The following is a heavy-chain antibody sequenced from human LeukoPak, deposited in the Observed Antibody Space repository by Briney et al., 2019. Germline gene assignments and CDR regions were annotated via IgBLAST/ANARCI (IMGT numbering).Heavy chain of an antibody. J-gene: IGHJ4*02. CDR1: GFTFSSYG. D-gene: IGHD1-26*01. CDR3: ARDSLSYSGNYY. Sequence: GGSLRLSCAASGFTFSSYGMHWVRQAPGKGLEWVAVISYDGSNKYYADSVKGRFTISRDNSKNTLYLQMNSLRAEDTAVYYCARDSLSYSGNYYWGQGTLVTVSS. CDR2: ISYDGSNK. V-gene: IGHV3-30*03.